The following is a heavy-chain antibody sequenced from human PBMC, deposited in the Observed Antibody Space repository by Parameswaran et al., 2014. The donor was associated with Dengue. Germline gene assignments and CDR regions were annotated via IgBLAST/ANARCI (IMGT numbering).Heavy chain of an antibody. CDR3: ARAYGGNFNYFDY. D-gene: IGHD4-23*01. J-gene: IGHJ4*02. V-gene: IGHV1-2*04. Sequence: WVRQAPGQGLEWMGWINPNSGGTNYAQKFQGWVTMTRDTSISTAYMELSRLRSDDTAVYYCARAYGGNFNYFDYWGQGTLVTVSS. CDR2: INPNSGGT.